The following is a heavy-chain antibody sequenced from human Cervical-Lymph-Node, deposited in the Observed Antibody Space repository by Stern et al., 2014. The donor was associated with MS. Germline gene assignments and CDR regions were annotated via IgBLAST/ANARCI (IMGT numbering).Heavy chain of an antibody. V-gene: IGHV3-74*03. Sequence: EVQLVESGGGFLLPGGSLRLSCTASGFTFGDHWMHWVRQSPGEGLMWVSRINGNGYDTSYAASVRGRFTISRDNGKNTLYLQMSDVRVEDTAVYFCTRESMDHVSQNDYWGQGTLVTVSS. D-gene: IGHD3-16*01. CDR1: GFTFGDHW. J-gene: IGHJ4*02. CDR3: TRESMDHVSQNDY. CDR2: INGNGYDT.